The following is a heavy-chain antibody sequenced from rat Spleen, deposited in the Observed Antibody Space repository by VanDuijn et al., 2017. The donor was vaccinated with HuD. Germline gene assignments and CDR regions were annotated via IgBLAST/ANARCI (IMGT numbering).Heavy chain of an antibody. CDR3: TRDHYYDDYYHHNWFAY. J-gene: IGHJ3*01. CDR2: IWDDETT. CDR1: GFSLTSNS. Sequence: QVQLKESGPGLVQPSQTLSLTCTVSGFSLTSNSVHWVRQPPGKGLEWMGGIWDDETTDYNSVLKSRLSISRDTSKSQAFLKMSSLQTEDTAIYFCTRDHYYDDYYHHNWFAYWGQGTLVTVPS. V-gene: IGHV2-1*01. D-gene: IGHD1-12*03.